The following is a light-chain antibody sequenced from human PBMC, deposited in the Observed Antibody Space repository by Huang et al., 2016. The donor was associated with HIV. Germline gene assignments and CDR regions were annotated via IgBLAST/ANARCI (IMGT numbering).Light chain of an antibody. J-gene: IGKJ1*01. CDR1: QGIRND. Sequence: AIQMTQSQASLSASVGDRVTITCRASQGIRNDLAWYQQRLGKAPKLLVSATSHLQSGVPSRFSGIGSGTHFTLTISSLQPEDFATYYCLQTYTYPWTFGRGTKVEI. V-gene: IGKV1-6*01. CDR3: LQTYTYPWT. CDR2: ATS.